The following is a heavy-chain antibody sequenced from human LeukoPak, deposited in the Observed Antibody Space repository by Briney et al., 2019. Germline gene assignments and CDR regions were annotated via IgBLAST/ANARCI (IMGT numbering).Heavy chain of an antibody. J-gene: IGHJ4*02. V-gene: IGHV4-59*01. CDR2: IYYSGST. CDR3: ARGGDGYSWDFDY. Sequence: PSETLSLTCTVSGGSISSYYWSWIRQPPGKGLEWIGYIYYSGSTNYNPSLKSRVTISVDTSKNQFSLKLSSVTAADTAVYYCARGGDGYSWDFDYWGQGTLVTVSS. CDR1: GGSISSYY. D-gene: IGHD5-24*01.